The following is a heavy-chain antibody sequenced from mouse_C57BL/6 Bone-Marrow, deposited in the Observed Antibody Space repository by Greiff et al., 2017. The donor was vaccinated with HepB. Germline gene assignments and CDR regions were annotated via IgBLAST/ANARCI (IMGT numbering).Heavy chain of an antibody. V-gene: IGHV10-3*01. J-gene: IGHJ4*01. Sequence: EVQGVESGGGLVQPKGSLKLSCAASGFTFNTYAMHWVRQAPGKGLEWVARIRSKSSNYATYYADSVKDRFTISRDDSQSMLYLQMNNLKTEDTAMYYCVRDRGWPGDYYAMDYWGQGTSVTVSS. CDR1: GFTFNTYA. CDR2: IRSKSSNYAT. D-gene: IGHD2-3*01. CDR3: VRDRGWPGDYYAMDY.